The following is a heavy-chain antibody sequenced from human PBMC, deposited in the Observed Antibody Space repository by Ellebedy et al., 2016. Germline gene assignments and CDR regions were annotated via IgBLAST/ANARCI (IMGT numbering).Heavy chain of an antibody. CDR1: GYTFSDYY. CDR2: IKPTGDFI. Sequence: ASVKVSCKTSGYTFSDYYIHWVRQAPGQGLEYMGIIKPTGDFIKYDQKFQGKVTMTRDTSTTTVFLEVNSLGSDDSAVYYCAREIPETYYFDYWGQGTLVTVSS. V-gene: IGHV1-46*01. J-gene: IGHJ4*02. CDR3: AREIPETYYFDY. D-gene: IGHD2-21*01.